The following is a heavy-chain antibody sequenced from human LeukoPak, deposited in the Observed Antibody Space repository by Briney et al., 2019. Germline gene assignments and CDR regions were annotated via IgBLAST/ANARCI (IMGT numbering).Heavy chain of an antibody. CDR2: ISYDGSNK. CDR3: AKHYDTHAFDI. V-gene: IGHV3-30*18. CDR1: VFTFISYG. Sequence: GRSLRLSCASSVFTFISYGRHCVREGPGKGLGWVAIISYDGSNKYYADSVQGRFTISRDNSKNTLYLQMNSLRAEDTAVYYCAKHYDTHAFDIWGQGTLVTVS. J-gene: IGHJ3*02. D-gene: IGHD3-22*01.